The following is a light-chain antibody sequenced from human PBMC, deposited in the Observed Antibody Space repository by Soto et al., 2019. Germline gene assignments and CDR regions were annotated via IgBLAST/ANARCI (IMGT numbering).Light chain of an antibody. Sequence: IQLTQSPSSLSASVGDRVTITCRASQDISSFLAWYQQRPGEAPTLLISAASTLQRGVPSRFSGSGSGTDFTLIISSLQPEDFATYFCQQLNYFPPTFGGGTKVEI. CDR2: AAS. CDR3: QQLNYFPPT. V-gene: IGKV1-9*01. CDR1: QDISSF. J-gene: IGKJ4*01.